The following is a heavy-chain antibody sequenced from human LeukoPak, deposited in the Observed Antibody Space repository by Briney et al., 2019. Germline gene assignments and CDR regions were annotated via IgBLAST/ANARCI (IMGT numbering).Heavy chain of an antibody. CDR2: ITSSSASI. J-gene: IGHJ4*02. D-gene: IGHD3-9*01. CDR1: GFTFSTYS. V-gene: IGHV3-21*01. Sequence: GGSLRLSCAASGFTFSTYSMNWVRQAPGKGLEWVSSITSSSASIYYADSVKGRFTISRDNAKNSLYLQMNSLRAEDTAVYYCARTYYDILTGYNPYFDYWGQGTLVTVSS. CDR3: ARTYYDILTGYNPYFDY.